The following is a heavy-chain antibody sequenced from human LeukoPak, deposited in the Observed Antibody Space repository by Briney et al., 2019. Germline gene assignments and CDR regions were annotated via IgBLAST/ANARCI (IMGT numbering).Heavy chain of an antibody. CDR1: GFTFSSYA. V-gene: IGHV3-23*01. J-gene: IGHJ4*02. CDR3: ARDVSMDIGGSDC. CDR2: TTDDGGST. Sequence: GGSLRLSCAASGFTFSSYAMSWVRQAPGKGLEWVSTTTDDGGSTHYADAVKGRLTMSRDNSKNTLYLQLNSLRAEDTAVYYCARDVSMDIGGSDCWGPGTLVTVSS. D-gene: IGHD2-2*03.